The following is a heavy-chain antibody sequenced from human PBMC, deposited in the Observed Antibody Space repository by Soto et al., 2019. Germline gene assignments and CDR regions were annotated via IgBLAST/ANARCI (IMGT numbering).Heavy chain of an antibody. CDR3: AKKGQLPYYYYGMDV. V-gene: IGHV1-18*01. D-gene: IGHD1-1*01. CDR1: GYTFTRYG. J-gene: IGHJ6*02. Sequence: QGQLVQSGPEVKKPGASVKVSCKASGYTFTRYGISWVRQAPGQGREWMGWISGYNGDTNYAQKVKGRVTMTIDTSTSTAYMELRSLTSDDAAISYCAKKGQLPYYYYGMDVWGQGTTVTVSS. CDR2: ISGYNGDT.